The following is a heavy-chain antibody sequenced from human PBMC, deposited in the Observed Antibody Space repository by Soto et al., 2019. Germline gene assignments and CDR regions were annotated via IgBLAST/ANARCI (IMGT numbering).Heavy chain of an antibody. CDR3: ARRKERSGPNYFDS. J-gene: IGHJ4*02. CDR1: GYTFTTYD. D-gene: IGHD6-25*01. CDR2: MNPYTGNT. V-gene: IGHV1-8*01. Sequence: QVQLVQSGAEVRKPGASVKVSCKASGYTFTTYDIHWVRQAPGQGLEWLGWMNPYTGNTGYAQKFRGRVTVTRNTSISTAYMELSSLRSDDTAVYYCARRKERSGPNYFDSWGQGTLVTVSS.